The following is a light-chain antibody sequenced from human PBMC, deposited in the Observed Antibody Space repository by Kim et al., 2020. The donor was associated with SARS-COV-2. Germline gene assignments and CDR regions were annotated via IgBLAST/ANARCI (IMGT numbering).Light chain of an antibody. Sequence: DIQMTQSPSSLSASVGDRVTITCRASQSISSYLNCYQQKPGKAPKLLIYAASSLQSGVPSRFSGSGSGKDFTLTISSLQPEDFATYYCQQSYSTPSFGQGTRLEIK. CDR1: QSISSY. J-gene: IGKJ5*01. CDR3: QQSYSTPS. CDR2: AAS. V-gene: IGKV1-39*01.